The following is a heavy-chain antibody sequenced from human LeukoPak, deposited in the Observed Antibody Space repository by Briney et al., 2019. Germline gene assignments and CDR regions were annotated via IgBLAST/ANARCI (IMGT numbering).Heavy chain of an antibody. CDR1: GFTFSSYA. D-gene: IGHD6-19*01. CDR2: ISGSGGRT. CDR3: AKDVDSRGWYPTLDY. V-gene: IGHV3-23*01. J-gene: IGHJ4*02. Sequence: GGSLRLSCAASGFTFSSYAMSWVRQAPGKGLEWVSAISGSGGRTYYADSVKGRFTISRDNSKNTLYLQMSSLRAEDTAVYYCAKDVDSRGWYPTLDYWGQGTLVTVSS.